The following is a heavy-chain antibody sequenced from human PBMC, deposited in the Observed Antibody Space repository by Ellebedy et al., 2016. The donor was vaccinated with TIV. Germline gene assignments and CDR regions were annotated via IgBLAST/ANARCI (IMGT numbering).Heavy chain of an antibody. Sequence: MPSETLSLTCAVYDGSFSGVYWSWIRQPPGTGLEWIGEITYRGVINYNPSLNSRVTISGDKTSLQLTSVTAADTAVYYCARDYVRWGQGTLVSVSS. CDR2: ITYRGVI. V-gene: IGHV4-34*01. J-gene: IGHJ4*02. D-gene: IGHD3-16*01. CDR3: ARDYVR. CDR1: DGSFSGVY.